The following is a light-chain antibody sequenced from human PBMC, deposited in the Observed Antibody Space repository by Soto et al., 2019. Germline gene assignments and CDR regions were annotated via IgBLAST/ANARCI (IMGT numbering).Light chain of an antibody. Sequence: QSALTQPASVSGSPGQSITISCTGTSSDVGAFNFVSWYQQHPGKAPKLIIYDVRHRPSGVSDRFSGSKSGNTASLTIYGLQAEDDAAYYCTSHTTTSPPVLFGGGTKLTVL. CDR2: DVR. J-gene: IGLJ2*01. CDR1: SSDVGAFNF. V-gene: IGLV2-14*03. CDR3: TSHTTTSPPVL.